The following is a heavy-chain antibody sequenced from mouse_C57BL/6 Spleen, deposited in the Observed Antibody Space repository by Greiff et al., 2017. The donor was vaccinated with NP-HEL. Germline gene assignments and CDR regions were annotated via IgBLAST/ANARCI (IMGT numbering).Heavy chain of an antibody. D-gene: IGHD1-1*01. CDR3: ARAYGSSYWFAY. CDR2: IHPNSGST. CDR1: GYTFTSYW. V-gene: IGHV1-64*01. Sequence: VQLQQPGAELVKPGASVKLSRKASGYTFTSYWMHWVKQRPGQGPEWIGMIHPNSGSTNYNEKFKSKATLTVDKSSSTAYMQLSSLTSEDSAVYYCARAYGSSYWFAYWGQGTLVTVSA. J-gene: IGHJ3*01.